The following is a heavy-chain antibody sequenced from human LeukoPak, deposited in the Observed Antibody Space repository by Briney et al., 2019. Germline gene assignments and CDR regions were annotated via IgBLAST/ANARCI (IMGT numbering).Heavy chain of an antibody. D-gene: IGHD5-24*01. CDR3: TRDQSGGYNLFDH. J-gene: IGHJ4*02. Sequence: GGSLRLSCAASGFTFTNAWMSWVRQDPGKGLQWVGRIKTKADGGTTDYAAPVKGRFTISRDDSKTTLYLQMNSVRTEDTAVYYCTRDQSGGYNLFDHWGQGTLVSVSS. CDR2: IKTKADGGTT. V-gene: IGHV3-15*01. CDR1: GFTFTNAW.